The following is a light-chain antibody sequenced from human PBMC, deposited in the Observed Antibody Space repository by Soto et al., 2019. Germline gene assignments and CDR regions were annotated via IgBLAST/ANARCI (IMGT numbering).Light chain of an antibody. Sequence: QSVLTQPRSVSGSPGQSVTISCTGTSNNVGDYKYVSWYKQHPGEAPKVMIYDVSKRPSGVPDRFSGSKSGKTASMTISGLQAEDEADYYCCSYAGSYVFGTGTKVTVL. CDR1: SNNVGDYKY. J-gene: IGLJ1*01. CDR3: CSYAGSYV. CDR2: DVS. V-gene: IGLV2-11*01.